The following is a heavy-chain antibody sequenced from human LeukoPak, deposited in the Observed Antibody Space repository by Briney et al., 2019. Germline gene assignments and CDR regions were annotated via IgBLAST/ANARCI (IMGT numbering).Heavy chain of an antibody. CDR1: GFTFSSYA. V-gene: IGHV3-23*01. CDR2: ISGSGGST. Sequence: GGSLRLSCAASGFTFSSYAMSWVRQAPGKGLEWVSAISGSGGSTYYADSVKGRFTISTDNSKNMLYLQMNSLRVEDTAVYYCARDDVAVAGADYWGQGTLVTVSS. D-gene: IGHD6-19*01. CDR3: ARDDVAVAGADY. J-gene: IGHJ4*02.